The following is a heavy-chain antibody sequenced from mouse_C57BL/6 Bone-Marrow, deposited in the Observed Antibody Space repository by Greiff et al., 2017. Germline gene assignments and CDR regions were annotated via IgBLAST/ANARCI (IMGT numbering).Heavy chain of an antibody. CDR2: IYPSDSET. D-gene: IGHD1-1*01. V-gene: IGHV1-61*01. CDR3: ARHHYGSSMDY. J-gene: IGHJ4*01. CDR1: GYTFTSYW. Sequence: VKLQQPGAELVRPGSSVKLSCKASGYTFTSYWMDWVKQRPGQGLEWIGNIYPSDSETHYNQKFKDKATLTADKSSSTAYMQLSSLTSEDSAVYYCARHHYGSSMDYWGQGTSVTVSS.